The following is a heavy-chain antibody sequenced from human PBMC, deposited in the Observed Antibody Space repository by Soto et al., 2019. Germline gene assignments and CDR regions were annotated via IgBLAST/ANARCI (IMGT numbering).Heavy chain of an antibody. V-gene: IGHV3-30*03. CDR2: ISYNGSNK. Sequence: GGSLRLSCAASGFTFSSYGMHWVRQAPGKGLEWVAVISYNGSNKYYADSVKGRFTISRDNSKNTLYLQMNSLRAEDTAVYYCARRGPGTYFDYWAQGTLVTVSS. CDR1: GFTFSSYG. D-gene: IGHD6-13*01. CDR3: ARRGPGTYFDY. J-gene: IGHJ4*02.